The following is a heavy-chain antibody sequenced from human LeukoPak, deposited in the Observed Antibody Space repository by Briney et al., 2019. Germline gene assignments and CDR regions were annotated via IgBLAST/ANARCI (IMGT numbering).Heavy chain of an antibody. D-gene: IGHD5-12*01. Sequence: GGSLRLSCAASGLTFSTYDMHWVRQATGEGLEWVSGIGKGGDTCYVGSVKGRFTISRENAKNSLYLQMNSLRSGDTAVYYCARGGYSGFDVWGQGTVVTVSS. CDR1: GLTFSTYD. J-gene: IGHJ3*01. CDR3: ARGGYSGFDV. CDR2: IGKGGDT. V-gene: IGHV3-13*04.